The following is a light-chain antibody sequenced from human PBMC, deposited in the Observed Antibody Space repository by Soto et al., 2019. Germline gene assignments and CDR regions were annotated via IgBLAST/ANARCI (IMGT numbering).Light chain of an antibody. CDR1: QGISSY. V-gene: IGKV1-9*01. Sequence: DNQLTQSPYSLSASGRDRPNITCRASQGISSYLAWYQQKPGKAPKLLIYAASTLQSGVPSRFSGSGSGTDFTLTISSLQAEDVAVYYCQQYHSDPITFGQGTRLEI. CDR3: QQYHSDPIT. CDR2: AAS. J-gene: IGKJ5*01.